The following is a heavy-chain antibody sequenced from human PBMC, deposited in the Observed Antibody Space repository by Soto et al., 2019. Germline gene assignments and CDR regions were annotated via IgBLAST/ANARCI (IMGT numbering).Heavy chain of an antibody. CDR1: GGTFSSYA. CDR2: IIPIFGTA. J-gene: IGHJ3*02. CDR3: ARPGIEGATNSGAFDI. D-gene: IGHD1-26*01. V-gene: IGHV1-69*13. Sequence: ASVKVSCKASGGTFSSYAISWVRQAPGQGLEWMGGIIPIFGTANYAQKFQGRVTITADESTSTAYMELSSLRSEDTAVYYCARPGIEGATNSGAFDIWGQGTMVTVSS.